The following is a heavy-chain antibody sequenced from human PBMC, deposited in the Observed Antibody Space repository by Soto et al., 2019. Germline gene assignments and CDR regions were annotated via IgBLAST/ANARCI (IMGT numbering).Heavy chain of an antibody. J-gene: IGHJ6*02. D-gene: IGHD2-15*01. CDR3: AREEVAGHYYGMDV. CDR2: IYDRGTT. CDR1: GGSISGYY. V-gene: IGHV4-59*01. Sequence: SETLSLTCSVSGGSISGYYWSWIRQPPGGGLEWIGYIYDRGTTNYNPSLKSRVAISLDRSKKQFSLKLSSVTAADTAVYYCAREEVAGHYYGMDVWGQGTTVTVSS.